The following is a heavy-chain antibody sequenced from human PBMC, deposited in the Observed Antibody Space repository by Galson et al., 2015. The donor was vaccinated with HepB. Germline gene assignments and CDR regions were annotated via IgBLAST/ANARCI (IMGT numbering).Heavy chain of an antibody. J-gene: IGHJ6*03. CDR2: ITTYNGNT. D-gene: IGHD2-2*01. V-gene: IGHV1-18*01. Sequence: QGLEWLGWITTYNGNTNYAQKLQGRVTMTTDTSTSTAYMELRSLRSDDTAVCYCARVADIVIVPASIDYMDVWGKGTTVTVSS. CDR3: ARVADIVIVPASIDYMDV.